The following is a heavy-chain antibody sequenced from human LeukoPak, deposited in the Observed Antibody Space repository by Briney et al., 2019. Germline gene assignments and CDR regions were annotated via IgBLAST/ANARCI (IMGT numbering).Heavy chain of an antibody. CDR1: GYTFTSYG. V-gene: IGHV1-18*01. CDR3: ARGFGDDILTGYFGYYYYGMDV. CDR2: ISAYNGNT. J-gene: IGHJ6*02. Sequence: KPGASVKVSCKASGYTFTSYGISWVRQAPGQGLEWMGWISAYNGNTNYAQKLQGRVTMTTDTSTSTAYMELRSLRSDDTAVYYCARGFGDDILTGYFGYYYYGMDVWGQGTTVTVSS. D-gene: IGHD3-9*01.